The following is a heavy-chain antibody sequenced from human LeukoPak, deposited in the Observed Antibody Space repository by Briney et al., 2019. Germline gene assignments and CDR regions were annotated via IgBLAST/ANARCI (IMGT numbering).Heavy chain of an antibody. J-gene: IGHJ4*02. CDR2: IYHSGST. CDR1: GYSISSGYY. D-gene: IGHD2-2*01. V-gene: IGHV4-38-2*01. Sequence: SETLSLTCAVSGYSISSGYYWGWIRQAPGKGLEWIGSIYHSGSTYYNPSLKSRVTISVDTSKNQFSLKLSSVTAADTAVYYCATYCSSTSCYGGGDYWGQGTLVTVSS. CDR3: ATYCSSTSCYGGGDY.